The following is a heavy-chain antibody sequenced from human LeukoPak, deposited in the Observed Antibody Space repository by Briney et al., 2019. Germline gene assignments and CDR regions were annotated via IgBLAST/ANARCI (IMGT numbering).Heavy chain of an antibody. J-gene: IGHJ4*02. CDR2: IYYSGST. V-gene: IGHV4-30-4*08. D-gene: IGHD6-19*01. Sequence: SQTLSLTCTVSGGSIISSAYYWRWIRQPRGKGLEWIGYIYYSGSTYYNPSLKSRVTISLDTSKTQFSLKLSSVTAADTAVYYCVRTEVSSGSEDYWGQGTLVTVSS. CDR3: VRTEVSSGSEDY. CDR1: GGSIISSAYY.